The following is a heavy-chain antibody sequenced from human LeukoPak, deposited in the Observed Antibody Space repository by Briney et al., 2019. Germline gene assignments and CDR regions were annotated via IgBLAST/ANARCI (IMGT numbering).Heavy chain of an antibody. CDR1: GGSISGYY. Sequence: SETLSLTCIVSGGSISGYYWSWIRQPPGKGLEYIGYIHYTGTTDCNPSLSSRVTISVDTSKNHFSLKLSSVTAADTAVYYCAKARRPGQLWSYFDYWGQGTLVTVSS. D-gene: IGHD5-18*01. V-gene: IGHV4-59*08. J-gene: IGHJ4*02. CDR3: AKARRPGQLWSYFDY. CDR2: IHYTGTT.